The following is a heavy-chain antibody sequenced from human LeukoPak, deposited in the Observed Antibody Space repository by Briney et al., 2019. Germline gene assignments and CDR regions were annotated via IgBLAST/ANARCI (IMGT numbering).Heavy chain of an antibody. CDR2: INPNSGGT. CDR3: ARSVGMYSSSWTNWFDP. V-gene: IGHV1-2*02. CDR1: GYTFTGYY. Sequence: GASVKVSCKASGYTFTGYYMHWVRQAPGQGLEWMGWINPNSGGTNYAQKFQGRVTMTRDTSISTAYMELSRLRSDDTAVYYCARSVGMYSSSWTNWFDPWGQGTLVTVSS. D-gene: IGHD6-13*01. J-gene: IGHJ5*02.